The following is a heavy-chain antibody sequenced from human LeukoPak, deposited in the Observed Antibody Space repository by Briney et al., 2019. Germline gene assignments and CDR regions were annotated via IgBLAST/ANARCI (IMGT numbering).Heavy chain of an antibody. V-gene: IGHV3-23*01. CDR3: AKSTTGNIQDSFDM. CDR1: GFTFNKYA. D-gene: IGHD1-1*01. CDR2: ITGTGGIT. J-gene: IGHJ3*02. Sequence: PGGSLRLSCAASGFTFNKYAMNWVLQAPGKGLEWVSGITGTGGITYYADSVKGRFTISRDNSKNTLYLQMNTLRAEDTAVYYCAKSTTGNIQDSFDMWGQGTMVTVSS.